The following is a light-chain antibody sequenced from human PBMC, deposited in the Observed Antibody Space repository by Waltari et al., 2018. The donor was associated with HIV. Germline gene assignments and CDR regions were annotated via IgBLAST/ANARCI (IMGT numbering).Light chain of an antibody. CDR2: NTD. J-gene: IGLJ3*02. Sequence: QTVVPQEPSFSVSPAGTIPPPSAFTSGPASTAYSPSWYQQTTGQPPRTLIYNTDTRSSGVPDRFSGSIVGNKAALTITGAQSEDESDYYCVLYMASGRVFGGGTRLTVL. CDR3: VLYMASGRV. V-gene: IGLV8-61*01. CDR1: SGPASTAYS.